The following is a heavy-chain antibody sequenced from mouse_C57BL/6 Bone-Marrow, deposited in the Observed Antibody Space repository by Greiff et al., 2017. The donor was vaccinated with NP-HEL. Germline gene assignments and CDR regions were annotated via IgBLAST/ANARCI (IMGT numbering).Heavy chain of an antibody. V-gene: IGHV1-69*01. CDR2: IDPSDSYT. CDR3: ARGGQLRLRNYFDY. Sequence: QVQLQQPGAELVMPGASVKLSCKASGYTFTSYWMHWVKQRPGQGLEWIGEIDPSDSYTNYNQKFKGKSTLTVDKSSSTAYMQLISLTSEDSAVYYCARGGQLRLRNYFDYWGQGTTLTVSS. D-gene: IGHD3-2*02. J-gene: IGHJ2*01. CDR1: GYTFTSYW.